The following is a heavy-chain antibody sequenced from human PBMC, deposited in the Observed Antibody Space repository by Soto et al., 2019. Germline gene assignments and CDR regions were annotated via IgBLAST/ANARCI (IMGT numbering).Heavy chain of an antibody. Sequence: GGSLRLSCAASGFTFSSYGMHWVRQAPGKGLEWVAVISYDGSNKYYADSVKGRFTISRDNSKNTLYLQMNSLRAEDTAVYYCAKANYSRTSASLDVWGQGTTVTVSS. D-gene: IGHD3-10*01. CDR2: ISYDGSNK. CDR3: AKANYSRTSASLDV. V-gene: IGHV3-30*18. J-gene: IGHJ6*02. CDR1: GFTFSSYG.